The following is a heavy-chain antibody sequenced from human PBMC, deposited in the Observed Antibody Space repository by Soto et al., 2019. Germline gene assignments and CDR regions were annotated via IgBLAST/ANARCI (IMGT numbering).Heavy chain of an antibody. Sequence: QVHLVQSGAEVKMPGASVKVSCKASGFTFTSYAFTWVRQAPGPGLEWMGWISAYNGNTNYARNIRGRVNTTTDDATRTVYLELGSLTSDDTAVYFCARDRTGGHPEGVDSWGQGTLVSGSA. V-gene: IGHV1-18*01. J-gene: IGHJ4*02. CDR2: ISAYNGNT. D-gene: IGHD1-26*01. CDR3: ARDRTGGHPEGVDS. CDR1: GFTFTSYA.